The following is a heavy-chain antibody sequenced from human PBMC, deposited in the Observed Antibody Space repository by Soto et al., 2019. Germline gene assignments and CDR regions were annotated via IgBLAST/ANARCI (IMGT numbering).Heavy chain of an antibody. Sequence: EVQVLDSGGGLVQPGASLRLSCAASGFTFSNYAMSWVRQAPGKGLEWVSIISGSGGSTYYADSVTGRFTISRDNSENTLSLQMNSLRAEDTAVYYCAKLPLANRYFDYWGQGNLVIVSS. CDR1: GFTFSNYA. CDR2: ISGSGGST. CDR3: AKLPLANRYFDY. J-gene: IGHJ4*02. D-gene: IGHD1-20*01. V-gene: IGHV3-23*01.